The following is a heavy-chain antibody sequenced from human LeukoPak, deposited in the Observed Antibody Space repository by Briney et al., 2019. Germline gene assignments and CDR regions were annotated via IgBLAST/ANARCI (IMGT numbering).Heavy chain of an antibody. J-gene: IGHJ5*02. Sequence: PGGSLRLSCAASGXTFSGSALHWVRQSSGKGLEWVGHIDKKDNLYATAYAESVKGRFTISRDDSKDTSFLHMDSLKTEDTALYYCTRDRGTYNWFDPWGQGTLVTVSS. D-gene: IGHD2-15*01. CDR3: TRDRGTYNWFDP. CDR1: GXTFSGSA. V-gene: IGHV3-73*01. CDR2: IDKKDNLYAT.